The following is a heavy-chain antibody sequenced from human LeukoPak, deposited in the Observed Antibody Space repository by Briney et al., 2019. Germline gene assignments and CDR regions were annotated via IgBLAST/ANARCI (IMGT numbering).Heavy chain of an antibody. D-gene: IGHD6-6*01. J-gene: IGHJ1*01. CDR3: ARERRSSSSEYFQH. CDR2: INGEGSDK. Sequence: GGSLRLSCAASGFTFSNSWMTWVRQVPGKGLEWVATINGEGSDKYYVDSVKGRFIISRDNAKNSLYLQMNSLRAEDTAVYYCARERRSSSSEYFQHWGQGTLVTVSS. CDR1: GFTFSNSW. V-gene: IGHV3-7*01.